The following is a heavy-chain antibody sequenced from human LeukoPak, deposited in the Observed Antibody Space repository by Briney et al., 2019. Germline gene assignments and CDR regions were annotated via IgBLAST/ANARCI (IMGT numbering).Heavy chain of an antibody. CDR3: ASRIMITFGGVIGDAFDI. CDR1: GFTFSGYS. D-gene: IGHD3-16*02. V-gene: IGHV3-21*04. J-gene: IGHJ3*02. CDR2: ISSSSSYI. Sequence: TGGSLRLSCAASGFTFSGYSMNWVRQAPGKGLEWVSSISSSSSYIYYADSVKGRFTISRDNAKNSLYLQMNSLRAEDTAVYYCASRIMITFGGVIGDAFDIWGQGTMVTVSS.